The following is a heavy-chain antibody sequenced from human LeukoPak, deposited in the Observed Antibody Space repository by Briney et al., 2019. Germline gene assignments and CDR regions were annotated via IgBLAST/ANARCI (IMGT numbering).Heavy chain of an antibody. Sequence: PGGTLRLSCAASGFTFDVYSMNWVRQAPGRGLEWVSLISRDGGTRYYADSVRGRFTISRDNSKNSLYLQMNSLRTENTALYYCAKDIHITMIVVAQPPPYCYFGMDVWGQGATVTV. D-gene: IGHD3-22*01. CDR2: ISRDGGTR. CDR1: GFTFDVYS. V-gene: IGHV3-43*02. J-gene: IGHJ6*02. CDR3: AKDIHITMIVVAQPPPYCYFGMDV.